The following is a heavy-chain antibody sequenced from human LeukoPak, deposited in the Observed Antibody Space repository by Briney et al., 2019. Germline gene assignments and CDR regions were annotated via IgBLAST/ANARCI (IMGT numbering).Heavy chain of an antibody. Sequence: GGSLRLSCAASGFTFSSYSMNWVRQAPGKGLEWVSSISSSSSYIYYADSVKGRFTISRDNSKNTLYLQMNSLRAEDTGVYYCANSLGGGNSYNYYMDVWGKGTTVTVSS. J-gene: IGHJ6*03. D-gene: IGHD5-18*01. CDR3: ANSLGGGNSYNYYMDV. V-gene: IGHV3-21*01. CDR2: ISSSSSYI. CDR1: GFTFSSYS.